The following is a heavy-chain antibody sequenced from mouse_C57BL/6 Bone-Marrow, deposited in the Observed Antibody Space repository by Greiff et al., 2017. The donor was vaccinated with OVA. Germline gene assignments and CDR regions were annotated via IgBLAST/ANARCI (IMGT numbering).Heavy chain of an antibody. CDR3: ARVPYYGSYWYFDV. CDR1: GFSLSTFGMG. V-gene: IGHV8-8*01. J-gene: IGHJ1*03. D-gene: IGHD1-1*01. CDR2: IWWDDDK. Sequence: QVQLKESGPGILQPSQTLSLTCSFSGFSLSTFGMGVGWIRQPSGKGLEWLAHIWWDDDKYYNPALKSRLTISKDTSKNQVFLKIANVDTADTATYYCARVPYYGSYWYFDVWGTGTTGTVSS.